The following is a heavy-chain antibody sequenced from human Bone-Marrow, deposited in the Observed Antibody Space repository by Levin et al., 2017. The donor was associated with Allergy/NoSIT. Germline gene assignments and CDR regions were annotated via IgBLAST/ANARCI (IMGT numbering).Heavy chain of an antibody. V-gene: IGHV4-31*03. D-gene: IGHD2-2*01. Sequence: SETLSLTCTVSGGSISSGGYYWSWIRQHPGKGLEWIGYIYYSGSTYYNPSLKSRVTISVDTSKNQFSLKLSSVTAADTAVYYCARVPSAYCSSTSCYSGPTPGWYFDYWGQGTLVTVSS. CDR1: GGSISSGGYY. CDR2: IYYSGST. J-gene: IGHJ4*02. CDR3: ARVPSAYCSSTSCYSGPTPGWYFDY.